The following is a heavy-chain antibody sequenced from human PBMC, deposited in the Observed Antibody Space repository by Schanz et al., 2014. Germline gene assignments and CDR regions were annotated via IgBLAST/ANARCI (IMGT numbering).Heavy chain of an antibody. Sequence: EGQLAESGGGLVQPGGSLRLSCAVSGFTVSSNHMSWVRQAPGTGLEWVSTISASGGSTYYADSVKGRFTISRDNSKNILYLQMNSLRAEDTAVYYCAKARRESNCSGGRCFHCSYYGMDVWGQGTTVTVSS. CDR2: ISASGGST. V-gene: IGHV3-23*04. J-gene: IGHJ6*02. CDR3: AKARRESNCSGGRCFHCSYYGMDV. D-gene: IGHD2-15*01. CDR1: GFTVSSNH.